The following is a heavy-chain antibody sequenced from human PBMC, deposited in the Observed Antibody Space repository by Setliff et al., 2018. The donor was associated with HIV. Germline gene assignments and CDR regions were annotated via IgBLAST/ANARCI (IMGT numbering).Heavy chain of an antibody. Sequence: GGSLRLSCAASGFTFSDYYMGWIRQAPGKGLEWVSYISSSSSYTNYADSLKGRFTISRDNAKNSLYLQMNSLRAEDTAVYYCASHFGYCSSTSCEGYWGQGALVTVSS. J-gene: IGHJ4*02. V-gene: IGHV3-11*03. CDR1: GFTFSDYY. CDR2: ISSSSSYT. D-gene: IGHD2-2*01. CDR3: ASHFGYCSSTSCEGY.